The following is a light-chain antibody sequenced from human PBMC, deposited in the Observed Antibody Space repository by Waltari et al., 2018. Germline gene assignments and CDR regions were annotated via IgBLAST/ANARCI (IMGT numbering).Light chain of an antibody. CDR1: SSDVGGFNY. V-gene: IGLV2-14*01. J-gene: IGLJ1*01. CDR3: SSFTSSSVYV. CDR2: EVS. Sequence: QSALTQPASVSGSPGQSITISCTGTSSDVGGFNYVSWYQQYPGKAPKLIIFEVSNRPPGLSNRFSGSKSGNTASLTISGLQAEDEAYYYGSSFTSSSVYVFGTGTKVTVL.